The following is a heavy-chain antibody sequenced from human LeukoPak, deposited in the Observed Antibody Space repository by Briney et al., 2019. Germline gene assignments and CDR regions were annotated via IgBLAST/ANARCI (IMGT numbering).Heavy chain of an antibody. Sequence: GASVKVSCKASGGTFSSYAISWVRQAPGQGLEWMGGIIPIFGTANYAQKFQGRVTITADESTSTAYMELSSLRSEDTAVYYCARAPEDNGGMDVWGQGTTVTVSS. D-gene: IGHD2-15*01. CDR1: GGTFSSYA. CDR3: ARAPEDNGGMDV. V-gene: IGHV1-69*13. CDR2: IIPIFGTA. J-gene: IGHJ6*02.